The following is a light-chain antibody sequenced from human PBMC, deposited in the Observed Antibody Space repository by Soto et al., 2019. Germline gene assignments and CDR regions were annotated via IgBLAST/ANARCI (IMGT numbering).Light chain of an antibody. J-gene: IGKJ3*01. CDR1: QSISSY. Sequence: DIQMTQSPSSLSASVGDRVTITCRASQSISSYLNWYQQKPGKAPKLLIYAASSLQSGVPSRFSGSGSGTDFTLTISSLQPEDFATDYCQQSYSTPFTCGPGTKVDIK. V-gene: IGKV1-39*01. CDR3: QQSYSTPFT. CDR2: AAS.